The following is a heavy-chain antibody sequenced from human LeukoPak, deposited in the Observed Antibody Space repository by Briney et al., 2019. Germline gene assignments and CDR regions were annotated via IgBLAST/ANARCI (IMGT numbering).Heavy chain of an antibody. Sequence: ASVKVSCKASGYTFTSYGISWVRQAPGQGLEWMGWISAYNGNTNYAQKLQGRVTMTTDTSTSTAYMELRSLRSDDTAVYYCARDTYYYDSSGYYYGHFDYWGQGTLVTVSS. J-gene: IGHJ4*02. CDR3: ARDTYYYDSSGYYYGHFDY. CDR2: ISAYNGNT. V-gene: IGHV1-18*01. D-gene: IGHD3-22*01. CDR1: GYTFTSYG.